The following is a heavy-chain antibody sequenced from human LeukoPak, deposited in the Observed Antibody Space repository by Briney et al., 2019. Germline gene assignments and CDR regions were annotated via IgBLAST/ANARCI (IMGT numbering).Heavy chain of an antibody. CDR3: ARDVYDFWSGTGRWFDP. Sequence: GGSLRLSCAASGFTLSSYWMSWVRQAPGKGLEWVANIKQDGSEKYYVDTVKGRFTISRDNAKNSLYLQMNSLRAEDTAVYYCARDVYDFWSGTGRWFDPWGQGTLVTVSS. J-gene: IGHJ5*02. V-gene: IGHV3-7*01. CDR1: GFTLSSYW. CDR2: IKQDGSEK. D-gene: IGHD3-3*01.